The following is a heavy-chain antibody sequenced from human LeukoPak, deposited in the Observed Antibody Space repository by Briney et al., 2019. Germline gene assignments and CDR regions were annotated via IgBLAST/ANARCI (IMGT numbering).Heavy chain of an antibody. Sequence: QAGGSLRLSCAASGFTFSSYAMSWVRQARGKGLEWVSAISGSGGSTYYADSVKGRFTISRDNSKNTLYLQMNSLRAEDTAVYYCARETPHRTGAGGYYFDCWGQGTLVTASS. CDR3: ARETPHRTGAGGYYFDC. D-gene: IGHD6-13*01. CDR1: GFTFSSYA. V-gene: IGHV3-23*01. J-gene: IGHJ4*02. CDR2: ISGSGGST.